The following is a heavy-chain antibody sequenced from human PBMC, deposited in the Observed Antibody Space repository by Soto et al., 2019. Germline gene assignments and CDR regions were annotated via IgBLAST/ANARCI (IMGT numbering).Heavy chain of an antibody. Sequence: ASVKVSCKVSGYTLTESSMYWVRQAPGKGLEWMGGFDPEDGETIYAQKFQGRVTMTEDTSTDTAYMEMSSLSSEDTAVYYCATLLGSSWYFFDYWGQGTLVTVSS. J-gene: IGHJ4*02. V-gene: IGHV1-24*01. CDR3: ATLLGSSWYFFDY. CDR2: FDPEDGET. CDR1: GYTLTESS. D-gene: IGHD6-13*01.